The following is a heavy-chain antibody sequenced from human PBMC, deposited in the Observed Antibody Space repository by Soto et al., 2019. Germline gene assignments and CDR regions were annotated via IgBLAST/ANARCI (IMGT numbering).Heavy chain of an antibody. J-gene: IGHJ5*02. Sequence: ESGGGVVQPGRSLRLSCAASGFTFSSYGMHWVRQAPGKGLEWVAVIWYDGSNKYYADSVKGRFTISRDNSKNTLYLQMNSLRAEDTAVYYCARSVVVVAATDNWFDPWGQGTLVTVSS. V-gene: IGHV3-33*01. CDR2: IWYDGSNK. D-gene: IGHD2-15*01. CDR1: GFTFSSYG. CDR3: ARSVVVVAATDNWFDP.